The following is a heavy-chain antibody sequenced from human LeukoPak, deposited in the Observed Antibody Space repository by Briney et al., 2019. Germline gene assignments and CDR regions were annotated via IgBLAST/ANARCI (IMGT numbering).Heavy chain of an antibody. Sequence: GGSLRLSCAASGFTFSSYAMHWVRQAPGKGLEWVAVISYDGSNKYYADSVKGRFTISRDNSKNTLYLQMNSLRAEDTAVYYCAKDISLERTSCYDYWGQGTLVTVSS. CDR1: GFTFSSYA. V-gene: IGHV3-30-3*01. CDR2: ISYDGSNK. D-gene: IGHD2-2*01. CDR3: AKDISLERTSCYDY. J-gene: IGHJ4*02.